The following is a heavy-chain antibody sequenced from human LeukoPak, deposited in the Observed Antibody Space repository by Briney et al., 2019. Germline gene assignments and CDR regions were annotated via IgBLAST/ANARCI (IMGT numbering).Heavy chain of an antibody. V-gene: IGHV4-4*07. J-gene: IGHJ4*02. CDR3: ARDRVHDSDY. CDR1: GGSISGYF. CDR2: ISSTGNT. D-gene: IGHD2-21*02. Sequence: ESSETLSLTCTVSGGSISGYFWSWIRQPAGKGLEYLGRISSTGNTNYNPSLRSRVTMSVDTSKNQFSLNLRSVTAADTAVYYCARDRVHDSDYWGQGILVIVSS.